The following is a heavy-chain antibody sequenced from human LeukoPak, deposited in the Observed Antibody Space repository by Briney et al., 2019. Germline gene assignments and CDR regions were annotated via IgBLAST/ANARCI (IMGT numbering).Heavy chain of an antibody. D-gene: IGHD5-24*01. CDR1: GGSITSYY. V-gene: IGHV4-59*08. CDR3: VAEEMETTGQGYFDL. J-gene: IGHJ2*01. Sequence: PSETLSLTCSVSGGSITSYYWAWIRQPPGKGLEWIGYIYYSGNTKYSPSLKSRVAISIDTSKKLLSLNLRSVTAADTAIDYWVAEEMETTGQGYFDLWGRGTLVTVAS. CDR2: IYYSGNT.